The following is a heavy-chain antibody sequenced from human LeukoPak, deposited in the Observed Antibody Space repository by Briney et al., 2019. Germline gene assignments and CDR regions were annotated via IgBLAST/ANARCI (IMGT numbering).Heavy chain of an antibody. D-gene: IGHD6-19*01. V-gene: IGHV3-23*01. CDR3: AKRGVAVAGTQGGYYFDY. J-gene: IGHJ4*02. CDR1: GFTVSSKY. CDR2: ISGSGGST. Sequence: PGGSLRLSCAASGFTVSSKYMTWVRQAPGKGLEWVSAISGSGGSTYYADSVKGRFTISRDNSKNTLYLQMNSLRAEDTAVYYCAKRGVAVAGTQGGYYFDYWGQGTLVTVSS.